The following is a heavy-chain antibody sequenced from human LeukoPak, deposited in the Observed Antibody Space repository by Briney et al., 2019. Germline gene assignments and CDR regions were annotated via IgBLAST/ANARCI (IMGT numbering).Heavy chain of an antibody. D-gene: IGHD3-22*01. CDR3: ARAWYYDSSGYY. J-gene: IGHJ4*02. CDR1: GFTFGSHA. Sequence: GGSLRLSCEASGFTFGSHAMYWVRQAPGKGLEWVSYISSSGSTIYYADSVKGRFTISRDNAKNSLYLQMDSLRAEDTAVYYCARAWYYDSSGYYWGQGTLVTVSS. CDR2: ISSSGSTI. V-gene: IGHV3-48*04.